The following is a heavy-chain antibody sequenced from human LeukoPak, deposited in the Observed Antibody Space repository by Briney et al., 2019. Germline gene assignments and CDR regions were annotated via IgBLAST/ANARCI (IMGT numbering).Heavy chain of an antibody. D-gene: IGHD3-22*01. CDR3: ASGPAMIVVVPDI. CDR2: IYCSGST. Sequence: SETLSLTCTVSGGSISSGGYYWSWIRQHPEKGLEWIGYIYCSGSTYYNPSLKSRVTISVDTSKNQFSLKLSSVTAADTAVYYCASGPAMIVVVPDIWGQGTMVTVSS. CDR1: GGSISSGGYY. J-gene: IGHJ3*02. V-gene: IGHV4-31*03.